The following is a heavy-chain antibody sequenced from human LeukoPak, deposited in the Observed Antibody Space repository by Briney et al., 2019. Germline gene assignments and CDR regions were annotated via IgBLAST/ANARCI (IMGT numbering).Heavy chain of an antibody. V-gene: IGHV3-20*04. J-gene: IGHJ4*02. CDR2: INWNGGST. D-gene: IGHD3-22*01. Sequence: PGGSLRLSCAASGFTFDDYGMSWVRQAPGKGLEWVSGINWNGGSTGYADSVKGRFTISRDNAKNSLYLQMNSLRAEDTALYYCASYYEWDDSSGYNYWGQGTLVTVSS. CDR1: GFTFDDYG. CDR3: ASYYEWDDSSGYNY.